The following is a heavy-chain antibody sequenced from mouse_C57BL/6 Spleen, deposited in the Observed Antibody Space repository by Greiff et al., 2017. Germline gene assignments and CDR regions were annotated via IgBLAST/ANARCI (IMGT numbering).Heavy chain of an antibody. Sequence: EVQRVESGGGLVKPGGSLKLSCAASGFTFSSYTMSWVRQTPEKRLEWVATISGGGGNTYYPDSVKGRFPISRDNAKNTLYLQMSSLRSEDTALYYCARTYGSSYGGFAYWGQGTLVTVSA. V-gene: IGHV5-9*01. CDR3: ARTYGSSYGGFAY. CDR1: GFTFSSYT. CDR2: ISGGGGNT. D-gene: IGHD1-1*01. J-gene: IGHJ3*01.